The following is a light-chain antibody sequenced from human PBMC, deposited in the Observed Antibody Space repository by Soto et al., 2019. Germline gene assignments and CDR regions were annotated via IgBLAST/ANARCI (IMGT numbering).Light chain of an antibody. CDR1: QSVSSN. CDR3: QQYNSYPWT. V-gene: IGKV3-15*01. J-gene: IGKJ1*01. CDR2: GAS. Sequence: EIVMTQSPATLSVSPGERATLSCRASQSVSSNLAWYQQKPGQAPRLLVYGASTRPTGIPTRFSGSGSGTEFTLTISSLQSEDFATYYCQQYNSYPWTFGQGTKVDIK.